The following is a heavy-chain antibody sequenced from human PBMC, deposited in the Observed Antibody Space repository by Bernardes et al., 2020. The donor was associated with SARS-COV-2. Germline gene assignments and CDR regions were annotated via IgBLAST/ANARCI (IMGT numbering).Heavy chain of an antibody. V-gene: IGHV1-18*01. CDR1: GYTFSTFG. CDR2: ISGYNANT. CDR3: ARRSMDY. Sequence: ASVKVSCKASGYTFSTFGISWVRQAPGQGLEWMGWISGYNANTNYAQKFQGRVTMTTDTSTSTAYMELRSLRSDDTGVYYCARRSMDYWGQGTLVTVSS. J-gene: IGHJ4*02.